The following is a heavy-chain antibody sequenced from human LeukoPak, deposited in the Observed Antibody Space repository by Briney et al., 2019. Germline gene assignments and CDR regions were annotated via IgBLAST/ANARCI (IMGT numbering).Heavy chain of an antibody. D-gene: IGHD3-9*01. CDR3: ASQIHYDILTGTVDY. Sequence: GGSLRLSCAASGFTFSSYSMNWVRQAPGKGLEWVSSISSSSSYLYYADSVKGRFTISRDNAKNSLYLQMNSLRAEDTAVYYCASQIHYDILTGTVDYWGQGTLVTVSS. V-gene: IGHV3-21*01. J-gene: IGHJ4*02. CDR2: ISSSSSYL. CDR1: GFTFSSYS.